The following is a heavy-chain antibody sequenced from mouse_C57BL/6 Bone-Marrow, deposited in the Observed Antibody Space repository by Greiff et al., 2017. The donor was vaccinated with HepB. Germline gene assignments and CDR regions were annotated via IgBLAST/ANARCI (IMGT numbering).Heavy chain of an antibody. CDR2: IWSGGST. CDR1: GFSLTSYG. Sequence: VKLQESGPGLVQPSQSLSITCTVSGFSLTSYGVHWVRQSPGKGLEWLGVIWSGGSTDYNAAFISRLSISKDNSKSQVFFKMNSLQADDTAIYYCARNPYYYGTLDYWGQGTTLTVSS. D-gene: IGHD1-1*01. V-gene: IGHV2-2*01. CDR3: ARNPYYYGTLDY. J-gene: IGHJ2*01.